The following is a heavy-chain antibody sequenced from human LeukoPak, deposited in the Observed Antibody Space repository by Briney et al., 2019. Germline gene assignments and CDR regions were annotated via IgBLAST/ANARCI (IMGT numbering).Heavy chain of an antibody. CDR3: ARVERSSGHYYYYMDV. CDR2: ISTYSGST. D-gene: IGHD6-6*01. Sequence: GASVKVSCKASGYTFTSSGITWVRQAPGQGLEWMGWISTYSGSTNYAQKLQGRVTMTTDTSTSTAYMDLRSLRSDDTAVYYCARVERSSGHYYYYMDVWGKGTTVTISS. J-gene: IGHJ6*03. CDR1: GYTFTSSG. V-gene: IGHV1-18*01.